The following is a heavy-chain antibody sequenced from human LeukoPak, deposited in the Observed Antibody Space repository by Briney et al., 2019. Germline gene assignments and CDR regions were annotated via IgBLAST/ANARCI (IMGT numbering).Heavy chain of an antibody. D-gene: IGHD6-19*01. Sequence: SETLSLTCAVYSESFSGYYWSWVRQPPGKGLEWIGESDHSGSTNYNPSLKSRVTVSVDTSKNQFSLKLRSLTAADTAVYYCARARGAVAIDYWGQGTRVTVSS. CDR3: ARARGAVAIDY. J-gene: IGHJ4*02. CDR1: SESFSGYY. CDR2: SDHSGST. V-gene: IGHV4-34*01.